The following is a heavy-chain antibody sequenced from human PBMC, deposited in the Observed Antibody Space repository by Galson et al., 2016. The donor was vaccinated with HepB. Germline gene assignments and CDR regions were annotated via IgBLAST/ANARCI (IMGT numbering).Heavy chain of an antibody. CDR3: AKDLGFLEWLFFDSYYYYGMDV. CDR2: ISGSGGST. CDR1: GFTFSSYA. J-gene: IGHJ6*02. V-gene: IGHV3-23*01. D-gene: IGHD3-3*01. Sequence: LRLSCAASGFTFSSYAMSWVRQAPGKGLEWVSAISGSGGSTYYADSVKGRFTISRDNSKNTLYLQMNSLRAEDTAVYYCAKDLGFLEWLFFDSYYYYGMDVGGQGTTVTGSS.